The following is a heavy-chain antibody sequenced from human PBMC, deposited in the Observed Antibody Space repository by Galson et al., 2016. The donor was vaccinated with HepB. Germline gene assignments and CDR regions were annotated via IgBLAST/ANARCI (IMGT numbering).Heavy chain of an antibody. D-gene: IGHD4-17*01. CDR3: ARAYGDYEADAFDI. Sequence: TLSLTCTVSGGSISSGDSYWSWLRQPPGKGLEWIGYIYHTGRTYYNPSLKTRVTISVDVSNDQFSLNLSSATAADTAIYYCARAYGDYEADAFDIWGLGAMVTVPA. CDR2: IYHTGRT. CDR1: GGSISSGDSY. V-gene: IGHV4-30-4*01. J-gene: IGHJ3*02.